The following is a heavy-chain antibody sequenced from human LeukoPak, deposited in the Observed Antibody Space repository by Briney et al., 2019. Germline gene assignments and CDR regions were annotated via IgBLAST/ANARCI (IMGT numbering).Heavy chain of an antibody. D-gene: IGHD3-3*01. CDR3: ARAPSGYYPYFDY. Sequence: GGSLRLSCAASEFTFSSYTMHWVRQAPGKGLERVAVISYDGSNEYYADSVKGRFTISRDNSKSTLYLQMNSLRAEDATMYYCARAPSGYYPYFDYWGQGTLVTVSS. CDR2: ISYDGSNE. V-gene: IGHV3-30*04. J-gene: IGHJ4*02. CDR1: EFTFSSYT.